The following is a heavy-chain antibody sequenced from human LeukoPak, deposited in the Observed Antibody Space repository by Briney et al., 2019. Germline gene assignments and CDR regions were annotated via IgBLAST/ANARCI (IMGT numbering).Heavy chain of an antibody. V-gene: IGHV3-30*01. J-gene: IGHJ4*02. CDR3: ARDLADYYFDY. Sequence: GGGLRLSRAASGVTFSIYAMRSGREAPGKGLGRVAVISNHRSNKSYAASVKSTFTISRNNSKNTLYLQMHSLRAEDTAVYYCARDLADYYFDYWGPGTLVTVSS. CDR1: GVTFSIYA. CDR2: ISNHRSNK.